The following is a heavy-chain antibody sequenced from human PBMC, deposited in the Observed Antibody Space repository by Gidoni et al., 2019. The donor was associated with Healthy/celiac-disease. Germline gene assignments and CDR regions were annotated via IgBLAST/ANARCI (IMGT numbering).Heavy chain of an antibody. Sequence: QAPGKGLERVAVIWYDGSNKYYADSVKGRFTISRDNSKNTLYLQMNSLRAEDTAVYYCARVPLSGYDKRDYYYMDVWGKGTTVTVSS. V-gene: IGHV3-33*01. J-gene: IGHJ6*03. D-gene: IGHD5-12*01. CDR3: ARVPLSGYDKRDYYYMDV. CDR2: IWYDGSNK.